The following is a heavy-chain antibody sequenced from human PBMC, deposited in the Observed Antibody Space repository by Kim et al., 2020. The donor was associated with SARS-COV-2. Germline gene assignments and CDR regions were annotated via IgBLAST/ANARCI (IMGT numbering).Heavy chain of an antibody. CDR1: GSSVTSGSYY. Sequence: SETLSLTCTVSGSSVTSGSYYWSWIRQPPGKGREWIGYIYYSGSSNYNPSLKSRVTMSVDTSKNQFSLNLRSVTAADTAGYYCARHKAVGQLPSDYWGQGTLVTVSS. CDR2: IYYSGSS. V-gene: IGHV4-61*01. D-gene: IGHD1-26*01. CDR3: ARHKAVGQLPSDY. J-gene: IGHJ4*02.